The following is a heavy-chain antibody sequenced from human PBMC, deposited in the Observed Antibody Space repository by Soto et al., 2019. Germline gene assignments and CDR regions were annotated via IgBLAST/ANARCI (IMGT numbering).Heavy chain of an antibody. Sequence: QVQLVQSGAEVKKPGASVKVSCKASGYTFTSYGISWVRQAPGQGLEWMGWISAYNGNTNYAQKLQGRVTMTTDTSTXXAXMXXRSLRSDDTAVYYCARDLGLDDYVWGSLIPPDFDYWGQGTLVTVSS. V-gene: IGHV1-18*01. J-gene: IGHJ4*02. CDR2: ISAYNGNT. CDR1: GYTFTSYG. CDR3: ARDLGLDDYVWGSLIPPDFDY. D-gene: IGHD3-16*01.